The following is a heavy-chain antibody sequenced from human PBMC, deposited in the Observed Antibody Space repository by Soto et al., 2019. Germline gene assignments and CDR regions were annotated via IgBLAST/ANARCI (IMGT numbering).Heavy chain of an antibody. J-gene: IGHJ2*01. CDR1: GGSFSGYY. D-gene: IGHD6-13*01. CDR3: ATRIAAAGYWYFDL. Sequence: QVQLQQWGAGLLKPSETLSLTCAVYGGSFSGYYWSWIRQPPGKGLEWIGEINHSGSTNYNPSLKSRVTISVDTSMNQFSLKLSSVTAADTAVYYCATRIAAAGYWYFDLWGRGTLITVSS. CDR2: INHSGST. V-gene: IGHV4-34*01.